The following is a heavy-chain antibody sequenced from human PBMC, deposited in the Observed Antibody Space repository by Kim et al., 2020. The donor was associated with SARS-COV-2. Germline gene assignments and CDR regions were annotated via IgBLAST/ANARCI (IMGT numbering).Heavy chain of an antibody. Sequence: GGSLRLSCTASGFTFGDYAMSWFRQAPGKGLEWVGFIRSKAYGGTTEYAASVKGRFTISRDDSKSIAYLQMNSLKTEDTAVYYCTNIVVAGDYNYYYGMDVWGQGTTVTVSS. CDR2: IRSKAYGGTT. J-gene: IGHJ6*02. V-gene: IGHV3-49*03. D-gene: IGHD6-19*01. CDR3: TNIVVAGDYNYYYGMDV. CDR1: GFTFGDYA.